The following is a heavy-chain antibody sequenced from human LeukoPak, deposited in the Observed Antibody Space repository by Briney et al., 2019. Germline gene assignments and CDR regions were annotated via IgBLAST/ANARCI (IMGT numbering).Heavy chain of an antibody. V-gene: IGHV3-7*03. CDR1: GFTFNNYW. J-gene: IGHJ4*02. CDR2: IKQDGSEK. D-gene: IGHD6-19*01. Sequence: GGSLRLSCAASGFTFNNYWMTWVRQAPGKGLQWVANIKQDGSEKYYVDSVKGRFTISRDNAKNSLYLQMNSLRAEDTAVYYCTRNRYSSGPMGNWGQGTLVTVSS. CDR3: TRNRYSSGPMGN.